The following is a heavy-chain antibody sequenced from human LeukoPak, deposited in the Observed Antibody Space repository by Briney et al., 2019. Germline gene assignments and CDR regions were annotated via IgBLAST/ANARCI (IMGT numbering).Heavy chain of an antibody. V-gene: IGHV4-34*01. CDR1: GGSFSGYY. CDR2: INRSGST. J-gene: IGHJ6*02. Sequence: SETLSLTCAIYGGSFSGYYWSWIRQPPGKGLEWIGEINRSGSTNYNPSLKSRVTISVDTSKNQFSLKLSSVTAADTAVYYCATLRLPRGMDVWGQGTTVTVSS. CDR3: ATLRLPRGMDV. D-gene: IGHD3-16*01.